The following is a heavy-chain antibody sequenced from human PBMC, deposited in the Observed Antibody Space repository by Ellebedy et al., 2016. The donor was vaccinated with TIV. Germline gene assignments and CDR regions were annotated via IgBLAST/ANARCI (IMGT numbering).Heavy chain of an antibody. Sequence: GESLKISCVGSGFTFSSKGLHWVRQAPGKGLEWVAVISKNGNDRTYADSVKGRFTISRDNPRNPLYLHMDRLTTEDTSEYFCALRTGSGSPWPYFTSWGRGTLVTVSS. D-gene: IGHD2-15*01. CDR3: ALRTGSGSPWPYFTS. CDR2: ISKNGNDR. CDR1: GFTFSSKG. J-gene: IGHJ5*02. V-gene: IGHV3-30*03.